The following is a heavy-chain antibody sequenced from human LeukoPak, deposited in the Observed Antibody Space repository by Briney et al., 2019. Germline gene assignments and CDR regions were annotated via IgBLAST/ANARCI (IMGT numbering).Heavy chain of an antibody. CDR2: ISGSGGST. CDR3: AKVYCSSTSCFYDY. D-gene: IGHD2-2*01. Sequence: GGSLRLSCGASGFTFSSCAMNWVRQAPGKGLEWVSAISGSGGSTYYADSVKGRFTISRDNSKNTLYLQMNSLRAEDTAVYYCAKVYCSSTSCFYDYWGQGTLVTVSS. J-gene: IGHJ4*02. CDR1: GFTFSSCA. V-gene: IGHV3-23*01.